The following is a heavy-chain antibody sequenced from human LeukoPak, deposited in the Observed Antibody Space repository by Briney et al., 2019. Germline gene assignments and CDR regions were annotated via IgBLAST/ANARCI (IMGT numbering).Heavy chain of an antibody. V-gene: IGHV1-2*05. D-gene: IGHD3-22*01. Sequence: GSSVQVSFKASGYTFTGYYMHWVRQAPGQERDWMGLSNPNSGGTNYAQKCQGTVTMTRDTTISTAYMELSRLRCDDTGVYYCARVMYYYDKSAGYWGQGTLVTVSS. CDR2: SNPNSGGT. CDR1: GYTFTGYY. J-gene: IGHJ4*02. CDR3: ARVMYYYDKSAGY.